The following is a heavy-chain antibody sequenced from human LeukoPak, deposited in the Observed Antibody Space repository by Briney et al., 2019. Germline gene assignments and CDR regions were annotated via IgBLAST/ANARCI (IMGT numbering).Heavy chain of an antibody. Sequence: GESLKISCKGSGYSFTSYWIGWVRQMPGKGLEWMGIIYPGDSDTRYSPSFQGQVTISADKSISTAYLQWSSLKASDTAMYYCARYITGDRRGTKGNNNWYFDLWGRGTLVTVSS. CDR2: IYPGDSDT. D-gene: IGHD7-27*01. V-gene: IGHV5-51*01. CDR3: ARYITGDRRGTKGNNNWYFDL. J-gene: IGHJ2*01. CDR1: GYSFTSYW.